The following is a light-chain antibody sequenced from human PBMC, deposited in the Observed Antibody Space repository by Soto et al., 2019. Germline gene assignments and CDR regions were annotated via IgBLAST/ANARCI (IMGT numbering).Light chain of an antibody. CDR2: GAS. CDR3: QQYGSSLFT. Sequence: EIVLTQSTGTLSLSPGERATLSCRASQSVSSSYLAWYQQKPGQAPMLLIYGASSRATGIPDRFSGSGSGTDFTLTISRLEPEDFAVYYCQQYGSSLFTFGPGTKVAIK. CDR1: QSVSSSY. V-gene: IGKV3-20*01. J-gene: IGKJ3*01.